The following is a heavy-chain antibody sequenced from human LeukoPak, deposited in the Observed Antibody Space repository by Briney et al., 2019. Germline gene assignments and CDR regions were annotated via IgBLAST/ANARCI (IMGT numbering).Heavy chain of an antibody. D-gene: IGHD4-23*01. CDR2: ISSSSSTI. CDR1: GFTFSTYN. V-gene: IGHV3-48*01. CDR3: AIMRYGGNSGRNY. Sequence: GGSLRLSCAASGFTFSTYNMNWVRQAPGKGLEWVSYISSSSSTIYYADSVKGRFTISRDNAKNSLYLQMNSLRAEDTAVYYCAIMRYGGNSGRNYWGQGTLVTVSS. J-gene: IGHJ4*02.